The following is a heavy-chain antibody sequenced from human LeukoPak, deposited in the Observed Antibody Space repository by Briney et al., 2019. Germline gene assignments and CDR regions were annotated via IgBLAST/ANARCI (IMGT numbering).Heavy chain of an antibody. J-gene: IGHJ6*02. CDR3: ARGSHYYGMDV. CDR1: GGSISSSSYY. Sequence: PSETLSLTCTVSGGSISSSSYYWGWIRQPPGKGLEWIGSIYYSGSTYYNPSLKSRVTISVDTSKNQFSLKLSSVTAADTAVYYCARGSHYYGMDVWGQGTTVTVSS. CDR2: IYYSGST. V-gene: IGHV4-39*07.